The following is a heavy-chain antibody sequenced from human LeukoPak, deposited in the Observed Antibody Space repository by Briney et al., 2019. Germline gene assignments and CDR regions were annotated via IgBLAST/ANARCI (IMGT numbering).Heavy chain of an antibody. CDR2: ISYHGSNK. CDR1: GFTFGTYA. J-gene: IGHJ4*02. V-gene: IGHV3-30*04. Sequence: GGSLRLSCAASGFTFGTYAMHWVRQAPGKGLEWVAVISYHGSNKDYADPVKGRFTISRDNSNNTLYLQMNSLRAEDTAVYYCARGSLAAATFDYWAREPWSPSPQ. CDR3: ARGSLAAATFDY. D-gene: IGHD6-25*01.